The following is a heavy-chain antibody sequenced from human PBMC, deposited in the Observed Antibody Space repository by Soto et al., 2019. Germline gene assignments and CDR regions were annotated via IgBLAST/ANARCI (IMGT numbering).Heavy chain of an antibody. CDR3: ATYTTGGGGRGS. CDR1: GASISRDH. Sequence: QVQLQESGPGLVKPSETLSLTCTVSGASISRDHWNWIRQPPGKGLEWIGEYSGTTNYNPSLRSRVTISVDTSNHQFSLKPSSVTAADTAAYFCATYTTGGGGRGSWGQGTLVTVSS. V-gene: IGHV4-59*12. CDR2: EYSGTT. D-gene: IGHD3-16*01. J-gene: IGHJ5*02.